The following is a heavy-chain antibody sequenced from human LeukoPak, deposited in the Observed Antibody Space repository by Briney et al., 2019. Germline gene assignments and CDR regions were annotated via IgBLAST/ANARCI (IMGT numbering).Heavy chain of an antibody. Sequence: PGGSLRLSCAASGFTFSTYAMSWVRQAPGKGLEWVSAISGSGRDTYYTDSVKGRFTISRDNSKNTLYLQMHSLRAEDTAVYYCAKAGAVCSSTSCYAKYWGQGTLVTVSS. J-gene: IGHJ4*02. V-gene: IGHV3-23*01. D-gene: IGHD2-2*01. CDR1: GFTFSTYA. CDR2: ISGSGRDT. CDR3: AKAGAVCSSTSCYAKY.